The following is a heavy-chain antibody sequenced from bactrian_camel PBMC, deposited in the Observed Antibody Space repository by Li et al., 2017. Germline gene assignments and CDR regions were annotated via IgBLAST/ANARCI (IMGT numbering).Heavy chain of an antibody. V-gene: IGHV3S40*01. Sequence: VQLVESGGGSVQSGGSLRLSCRTSGFTFSAATMSWVRQAPGKGLEWVSEINSGGGSTDYADSVKGRFTISRDNAENTVLLRMKSLKPADTAAYHCAMGNLTIASMRCEPPDQGTQVTVS. CDR1: GFTFSAAT. J-gene: IGHJ4*01. D-gene: IGHD4*01. CDR2: INSGGGST.